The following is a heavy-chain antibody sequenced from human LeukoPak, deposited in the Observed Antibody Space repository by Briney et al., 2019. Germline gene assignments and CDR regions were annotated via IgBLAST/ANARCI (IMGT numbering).Heavy chain of an antibody. Sequence: KPSETLSLTCTVSGGSISSSSYYWGWIRQPPGKGLGWIGGIYYSGSTSYNPSLRSRVPISVDTPRNQFSLKLTSLTPAEPAVFYCASFFTPPGFRSGLYVSAYFDYWGQGTLVTVSS. D-gene: IGHD6-19*01. CDR1: GGSISSSSYY. J-gene: IGHJ4*02. CDR2: IYYSGST. CDR3: ASFFTPPGFRSGLYVSAYFDY. V-gene: IGHV4-39*07.